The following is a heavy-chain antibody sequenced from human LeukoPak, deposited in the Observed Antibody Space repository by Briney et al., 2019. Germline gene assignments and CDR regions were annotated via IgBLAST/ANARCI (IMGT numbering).Heavy chain of an antibody. D-gene: IGHD3-16*01. CDR1: GFTFSSYW. CDR2: ISSSGSTI. CDR3: ARRGRASWKFDY. Sequence: PGGSLRLSCVASGFTFSSYWMSWVRQTPGKGLEWVSYISSSGSTIYYADSVKGRFTISRDNAKNSLYLQMNSLRAEDTAVYYCARRGRASWKFDYWGQGILVTVSS. J-gene: IGHJ4*02. V-gene: IGHV3-48*04.